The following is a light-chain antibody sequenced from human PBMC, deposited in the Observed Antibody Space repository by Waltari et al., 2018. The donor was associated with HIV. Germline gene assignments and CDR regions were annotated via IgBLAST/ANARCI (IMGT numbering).Light chain of an antibody. V-gene: IGLV1-40*01. J-gene: IGLJ2*01. CDR1: TSNIGAGYD. Sequence: QSVLTQPPSVSGAPGQRVTISCTGITSNIGAGYDVHWYQHLPGTAPKLPIYGNNNRPAGVPDRSSGSRSGTSSSLAITGLQAEDEADYYCQSYDRSLSGYVVFGGGTKLTVL. CDR2: GNN. CDR3: QSYDRSLSGYVV.